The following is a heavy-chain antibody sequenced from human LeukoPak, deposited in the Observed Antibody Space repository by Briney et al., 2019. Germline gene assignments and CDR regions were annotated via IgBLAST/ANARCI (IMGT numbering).Heavy chain of an antibody. J-gene: IGHJ4*02. CDR2: ISYDGSNK. CDR3: ARRMYYYDSSGYYYPYFDY. D-gene: IGHD3-22*01. CDR1: GFTFSSYA. V-gene: IGHV3-30-3*01. Sequence: PGGSLRLSCAVSGFTFSSYAMHWVRQAPGKGLEWVAVISYDGSNKYYADSVKGRFTISRDNSKNTLYLQMNSLRAEDTAVYYCARRMYYYDSSGYYYPYFDYWGQGTLVTVSS.